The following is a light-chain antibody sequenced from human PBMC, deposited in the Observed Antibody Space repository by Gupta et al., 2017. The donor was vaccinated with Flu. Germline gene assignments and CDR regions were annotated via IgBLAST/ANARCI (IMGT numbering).Light chain of an antibody. CDR3: CSYAGIYTVV. Sequence: QSALTQPRSVCGSPGQPVPISCNGPISDVGGFNYVSWYQQLPVKVPKLLIYEVSKRPSGVPDRCSGSKSGDTASLTIAGLQGEDEADYYCCSYAGIYTVVFGTGTKVTVL. CDR2: EVS. CDR1: ISDVGGFNY. V-gene: IGLV2-11*01. J-gene: IGLJ1*01.